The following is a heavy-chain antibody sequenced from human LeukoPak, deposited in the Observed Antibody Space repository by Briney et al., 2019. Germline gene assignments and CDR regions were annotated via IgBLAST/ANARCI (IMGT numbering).Heavy chain of an antibody. D-gene: IGHD3-22*01. CDR2: IYYSGST. J-gene: IGHJ4*02. V-gene: IGHV4-59*01. CDR3: ARSTWLLDK. Sequence: LETLSLTCTVSGGSISPYYWSWIRQPPGKGLEWIGYIYYSGSTNYNPSLKSRVTISLDTSKNQFSLKLSSVTAADTAVYYCARSTWLLDKWGQGTLVTVSS. CDR1: GGSISPYY.